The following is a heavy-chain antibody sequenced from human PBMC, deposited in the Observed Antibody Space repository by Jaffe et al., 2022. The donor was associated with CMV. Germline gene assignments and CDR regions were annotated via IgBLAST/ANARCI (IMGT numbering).Heavy chain of an antibody. CDR1: GYTFTSYY. J-gene: IGHJ4*02. Sequence: QVQLVQSGAEVKKPGASVKVSCKASGYTFTSYYMHWVRQAPGQGLEWMGIINPSGGSTSYAQKFQGRVTMTRDTSTSTVYMELSSLRSEDTAVYYCARDRSADTAMGRGPEYYFDYWGQGTLVTVSS. D-gene: IGHD5-18*01. CDR3: ARDRSADTAMGRGPEYYFDY. CDR2: INPSGGST. V-gene: IGHV1-46*01.